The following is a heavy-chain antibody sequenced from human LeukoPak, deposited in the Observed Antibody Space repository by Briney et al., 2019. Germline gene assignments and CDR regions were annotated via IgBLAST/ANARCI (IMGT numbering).Heavy chain of an antibody. CDR3: VSVTTPPNYYFYYYMDV. D-gene: IGHD4-17*01. V-gene: IGHV3-23*01. CDR1: GFTFSSYG. Sequence: GGTLRLSCAASGFTFSSYGMSWVRQAPGKGLEWVSAISGSGGSTYYADSVKGRFTISRDNTKNSLYLQMNSLRAEDTAVYYCVSVTTPPNYYFYYYMDVWGKGTTVTVSS. CDR2: ISGSGGST. J-gene: IGHJ6*03.